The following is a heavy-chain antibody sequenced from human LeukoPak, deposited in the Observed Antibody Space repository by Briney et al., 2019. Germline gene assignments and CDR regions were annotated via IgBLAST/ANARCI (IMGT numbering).Heavy chain of an antibody. CDR1: GFTFSSYG. Sequence: GGSLRLFCRASGFTFSSYGMHGLRQAPGRGLEWLAVIWYDGSNKCYADPVRGRFTLSRDNSKITLYMQMISLRAKATAVYYCARGSPAAFDIWGQGTMVTVSS. CDR2: IWYDGSNK. J-gene: IGHJ3*02. V-gene: IGHV3-33*01. CDR3: ARGSPAAFDI.